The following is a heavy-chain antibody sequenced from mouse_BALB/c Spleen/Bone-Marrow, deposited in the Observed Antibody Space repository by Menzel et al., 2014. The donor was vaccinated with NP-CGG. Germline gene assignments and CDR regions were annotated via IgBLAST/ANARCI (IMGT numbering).Heavy chain of an antibody. CDR1: GFSLTSYG. J-gene: IGHJ4*01. Sequence: QVQLQQSGPGLVAPSQSLSITCTVSGFSLTSYGVHWVRQPPGKGLEWLGVIWAGGGTNYNSALMSRLSISKDNSKSXVFLKMNGLQTDDTAMYYCARDYYGSLYAMDYWGQGTSVTVSS. CDR2: IWAGGGT. D-gene: IGHD1-1*01. V-gene: IGHV2-9*02. CDR3: ARDYYGSLYAMDY.